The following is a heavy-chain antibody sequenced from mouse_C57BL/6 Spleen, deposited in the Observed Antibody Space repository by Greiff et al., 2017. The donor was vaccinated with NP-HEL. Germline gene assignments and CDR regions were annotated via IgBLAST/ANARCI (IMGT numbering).Heavy chain of an antibody. Sequence: EVQRVESGGGLVKPGGSLKLSCAASGFTFSSYAMSWVRQTPEKRLEWVATISDGGSYTYYPDNVKGRFTISRDNAKNNLYLQMSHLKSEDTAMYYCARGYYGSEGDYWGQGTTLTVSS. V-gene: IGHV5-4*01. D-gene: IGHD1-1*01. J-gene: IGHJ2*01. CDR1: GFTFSSYA. CDR3: ARGYYGSEGDY. CDR2: ISDGGSYT.